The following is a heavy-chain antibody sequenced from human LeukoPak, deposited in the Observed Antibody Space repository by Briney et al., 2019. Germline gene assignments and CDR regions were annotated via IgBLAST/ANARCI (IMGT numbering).Heavy chain of an antibody. CDR2: ISAYNGNT. J-gene: IGHJ6*03. D-gene: IGHD6-13*01. Sequence: ASVKVSCKASGYTFTSYGISWVRQAPGQGLEWMGWISAYNGNTNYAQKLQGRVTMTTDTSTSTAYMELRSLRSDDTAVYYCTRDPQPYSSSPYYMDVWGKGTTVTVSS. V-gene: IGHV1-18*01. CDR1: GYTFTSYG. CDR3: TRDPQPYSSSPYYMDV.